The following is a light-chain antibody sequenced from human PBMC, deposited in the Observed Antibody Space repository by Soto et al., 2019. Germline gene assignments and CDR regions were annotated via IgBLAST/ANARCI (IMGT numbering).Light chain of an antibody. CDR3: QQYNDSFPYT. Sequence: DIQMTQSPSTLSASVGDRVTITCRASQSISSWLAWYQQKPGTAPKLLIYKASTLESGVPSRFSGIRSGTEFTLPVSSLQPDDFATYYCQQYNDSFPYTFGQGTKLEIK. CDR2: KAS. V-gene: IGKV1-5*03. J-gene: IGKJ2*01. CDR1: QSISSW.